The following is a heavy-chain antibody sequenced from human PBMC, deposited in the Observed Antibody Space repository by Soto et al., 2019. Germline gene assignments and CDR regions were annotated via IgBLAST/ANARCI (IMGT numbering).Heavy chain of an antibody. D-gene: IGHD2-2*01. CDR1: GGTFSSYA. Sequence: SVKVSCKASGGTFSSYAISWVRQAPGQGLEWMGGIIPIFGTANYAQKFQGRVTITADESTSTAYMELSSLRSEDTAVYYCARDHGYCISTSCYGSYYYYYGMDVWG. J-gene: IGHJ6*02. V-gene: IGHV1-69*13. CDR2: IIPIFGTA. CDR3: ARDHGYCISTSCYGSYYYYYGMDV.